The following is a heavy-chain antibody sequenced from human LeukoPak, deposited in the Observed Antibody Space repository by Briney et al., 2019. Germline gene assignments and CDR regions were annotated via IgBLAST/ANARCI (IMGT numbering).Heavy chain of an antibody. CDR1: GFTFSSYV. CDR3: ARDGGYRGYDADC. D-gene: IGHD5-12*01. Sequence: GGSLRLSCAASGFTFSSYVMTWVRQAPGKGLEWVSYISDSGAMYYADSVRGRFTISRENAQNSLFLQMNSLRAEDTAVYYCARDGGYRGYDADCWGQGTLVTVSS. J-gene: IGHJ4*02. V-gene: IGHV3-48*01. CDR2: ISDSGAM.